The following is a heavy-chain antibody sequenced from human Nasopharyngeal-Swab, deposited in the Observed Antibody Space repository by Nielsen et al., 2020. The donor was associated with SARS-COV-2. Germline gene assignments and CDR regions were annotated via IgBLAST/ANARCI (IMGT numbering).Heavy chain of an antibody. J-gene: IGHJ4*02. V-gene: IGHV4-39*07. D-gene: IGHD5-12*01. CDR1: GGSISSSSYY. CDR2: IYYSGST. Sequence: SETLSLTCAVSGGSISSSSYYWGWLRQPPGKGLEWIGSIYYSGSTYYNPSLKSRVTISVDTSKNQFSLKLGSVTAADTAVYYCARDDGYDLLDYWGQGTLVTVSS. CDR3: ARDDGYDLLDY.